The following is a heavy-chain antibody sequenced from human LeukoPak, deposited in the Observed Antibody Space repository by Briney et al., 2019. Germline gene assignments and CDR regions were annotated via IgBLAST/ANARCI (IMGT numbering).Heavy chain of an antibody. CDR3: ARHVWLQPFDY. Sequence: SETLSLTCAVYGGSFSGYYWSWIRQPPGKGLEWIGEINHSGGTNYSPSLKSRVTISVDTSKNQFSLKLSSVTAADTAVYYCARHVWLQPFDYWGQGTLVTVSS. D-gene: IGHD3-9*01. J-gene: IGHJ4*02. CDR1: GGSFSGYY. CDR2: INHSGGT. V-gene: IGHV4-34*01.